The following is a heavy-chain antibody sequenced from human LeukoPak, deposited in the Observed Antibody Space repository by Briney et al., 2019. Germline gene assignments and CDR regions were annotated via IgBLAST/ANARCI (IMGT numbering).Heavy chain of an antibody. CDR2: INTYNGNT. CDR1: GYTFTSYG. Sequence: ASVKVSCKASGYTFTSYGISWVRQAPGQGLEWMGWINTYNGNTNYAQKFQGRVTITTDESTSTAYMELSSLRSEDTAVYYCARGGVVVAGLDYWGQGTLVTVSS. D-gene: IGHD2-15*01. V-gene: IGHV1-18*01. J-gene: IGHJ4*02. CDR3: ARGGVVVAGLDY.